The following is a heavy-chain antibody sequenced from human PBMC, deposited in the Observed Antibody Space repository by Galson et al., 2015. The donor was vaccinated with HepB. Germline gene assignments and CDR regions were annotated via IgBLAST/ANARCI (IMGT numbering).Heavy chain of an antibody. CDR1: GFTFSSCA. J-gene: IGHJ4*02. CDR2: IGGYGFDT. Sequence: SLRLSCAASGFTFSSCAMTWVRQAPGKGLEWVASIGGYGFDTYYADSVKGRFTISRDNSKNTVYLQMNRLRVDDTAVYFCAKGQPRDSIFGVVIMAWDYWGQGTLVTVSS. CDR3: AKGQPRDSIFGVVIMAWDY. D-gene: IGHD3-3*02. V-gene: IGHV3-23*01.